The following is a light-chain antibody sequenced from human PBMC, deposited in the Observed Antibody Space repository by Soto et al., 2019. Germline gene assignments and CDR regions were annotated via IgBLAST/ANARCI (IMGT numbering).Light chain of an antibody. CDR3: QQYHIYSGT. V-gene: IGKV1-5*03. CDR2: KAS. J-gene: IGKJ1*01. CDR1: QTIDSW. Sequence: QSPSTLPASVGDRVTITCWASQTIDSWLAWYQQRPGEPPNLLIYKASTLASGVPSRFSGSGSGTEFTLTINSLQPDDFATYYCQQYHIYSGTFGQGTKVDIK.